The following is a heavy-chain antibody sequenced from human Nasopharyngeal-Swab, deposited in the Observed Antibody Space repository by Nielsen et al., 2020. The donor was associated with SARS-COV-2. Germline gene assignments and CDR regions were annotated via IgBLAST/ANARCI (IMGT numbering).Heavy chain of an antibody. V-gene: IGHV4-31*03. CDR2: ISYTGRT. CDR1: GGYISHGAYN. D-gene: IGHD5-24*01. Sequence: SETLSLTCTVSGGYISHGAYNWNWIRQHPGQGLEWIGSISYTGRTSYNPSLKSRVSISIDASRRQFSLNLVFMSAADTAVYYCARGKGDAYRNFDYWDQGTLVTVSS. J-gene: IGHJ4*02. CDR3: ARGKGDAYRNFDY.